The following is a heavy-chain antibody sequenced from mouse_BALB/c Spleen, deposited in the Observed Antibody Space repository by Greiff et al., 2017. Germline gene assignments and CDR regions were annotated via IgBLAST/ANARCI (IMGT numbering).Heavy chain of an antibody. D-gene: IGHD1-2*01. Sequence: EVKVVESGGGLVKPGGSLKLSCAASGFTFSSYAMSWVRQTPEKRLEWVASISSGGSTYYPDSVKGRFTISRDNARNILYLQMSSLRSEDTAMYYCARFLYGYYAMDYWGQGTSVTVSS. CDR1: GFTFSSYA. CDR2: ISSGGST. V-gene: IGHV5-6-5*01. J-gene: IGHJ4*01. CDR3: ARFLYGYYAMDY.